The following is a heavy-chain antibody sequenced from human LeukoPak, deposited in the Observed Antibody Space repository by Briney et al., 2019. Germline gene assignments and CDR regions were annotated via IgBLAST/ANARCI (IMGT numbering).Heavy chain of an antibody. CDR2: IYTSGST. CDR1: GGSISSYY. CDR3: ARHGFRVVKVDAFDI. Sequence: SETLSLTCTVSGGSISSYYWSWIRQPAGKGLEWIGRIYTSGSTNYNPSLKSRVTMSVDTSKNQFSLKLSSVTAADTAVYYCARHGFRVVKVDAFDIWGQGTMVTVSS. J-gene: IGHJ3*02. D-gene: IGHD3-3*01. V-gene: IGHV4-4*07.